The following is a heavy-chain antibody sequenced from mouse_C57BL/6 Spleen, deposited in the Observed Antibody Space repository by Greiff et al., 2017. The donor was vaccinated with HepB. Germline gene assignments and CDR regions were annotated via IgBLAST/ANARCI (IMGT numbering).Heavy chain of an antibody. V-gene: IGHV1-82*01. J-gene: IGHJ3*01. D-gene: IGHD2-4*01. Sequence: VQLQQSGPELVKPGASVKISCKASGYAFSSSWMNWVKQRPGKGLEWIGRIYPGDGDTNYNGKFKGKATLTADKSSSTAYMQLSSLTSEDSAVYYCERWDYDYVDWFAYWGQGTLVTVSA. CDR3: ERWDYDYVDWFAY. CDR1: GYAFSSSW. CDR2: IYPGDGDT.